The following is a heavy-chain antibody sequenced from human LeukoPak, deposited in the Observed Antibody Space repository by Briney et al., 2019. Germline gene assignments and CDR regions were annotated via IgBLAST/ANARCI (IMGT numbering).Heavy chain of an antibody. CDR3: AREVTTFYYYMDV. D-gene: IGHD4-17*01. CDR2: IYHSGST. J-gene: IGHJ6*03. CDR1: GYSISSGYY. Sequence: SETLSLTCTVSGYSISSGYYWGWIRQPPGKGLEWIGSIYHSGSTYYNPSLKSRVTISVDTSKNQFSLKLSSVTAADTAVYYCAREVTTFYYYMDVWGKGTTVTVSS. V-gene: IGHV4-38-2*02.